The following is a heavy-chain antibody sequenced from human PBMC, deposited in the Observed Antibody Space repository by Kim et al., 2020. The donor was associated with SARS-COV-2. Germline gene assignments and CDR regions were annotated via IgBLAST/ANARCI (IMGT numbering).Heavy chain of an antibody. Sequence: GGSLRLSCAASGFGFSSYVMSWVRQAPRKGLEWVAAIGASGANTYYADAVKGRFTISRDNSENTLFLQMNRLRAEDTAVYYCAKDRGYFYDDVGFDAFDIWGQGTTVTVSS. V-gene: IGHV3-23*01. D-gene: IGHD3-22*01. CDR2: IGASGANT. CDR3: AKDRGYFYDDVGFDAFDI. CDR1: GFGFSSYV. J-gene: IGHJ3*02.